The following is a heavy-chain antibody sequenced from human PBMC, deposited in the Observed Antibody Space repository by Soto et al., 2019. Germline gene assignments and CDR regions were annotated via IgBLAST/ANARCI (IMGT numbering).Heavy chain of an antibody. D-gene: IGHD3-10*01. CDR1: GGSVSSESYY. Sequence: TSETLSLTCSVSGGSVSSESYYWSWIRQTPGKGLEWIGNVENSGSTKYNPSLKSRVTISVDTSKNQFSLKLSSVTGADTAVYYCATDSAGRGPFDPWGQGILVTVSS. CDR2: VENSGST. V-gene: IGHV4-61*01. J-gene: IGHJ5*02. CDR3: ATDSAGRGPFDP.